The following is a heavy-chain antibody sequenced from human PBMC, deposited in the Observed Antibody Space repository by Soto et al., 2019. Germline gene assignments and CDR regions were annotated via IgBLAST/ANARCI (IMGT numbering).Heavy chain of an antibody. J-gene: IGHJ3*02. V-gene: IGHV1-3*01. CDR3: ARDQLNVDTATVVATEIAFDI. Sequence: GASVKVSSEASGYTFTNYAMHWVRQAPGQRLEWMGWINPGNGNTKYSQNFQGRVTITRDTSTSTAYMELRSLRSDDTAVYYCARDQLNVDTATVVATEIAFDIWGQGTMVTVSS. CDR1: GYTFTNYA. D-gene: IGHD5-18*01. CDR2: INPGNGNT.